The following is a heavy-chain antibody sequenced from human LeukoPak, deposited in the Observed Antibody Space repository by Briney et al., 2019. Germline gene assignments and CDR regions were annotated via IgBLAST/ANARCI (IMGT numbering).Heavy chain of an antibody. CDR3: ARHLTYYDAFDI. Sequence: SETLSLTCTVSGGSISIYYWIWVRQPPGKGLEGIGYIYYGGSTTYNTSLKRRATILLDTSKNQFSLNLRSVTAADTAVYYCARHLTYYDAFDIWGQGTMVTVSS. D-gene: IGHD3-10*01. CDR2: IYYGGST. CDR1: GGSISIYY. V-gene: IGHV4-59*08. J-gene: IGHJ3*02.